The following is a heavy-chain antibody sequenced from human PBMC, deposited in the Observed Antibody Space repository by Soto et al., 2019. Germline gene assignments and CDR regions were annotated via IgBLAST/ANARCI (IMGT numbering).Heavy chain of an antibody. CDR2: ISYDGSNK. D-gene: IGHD3-10*01. J-gene: IGHJ3*02. CDR1: GFTFSSYG. V-gene: IGHV3-30*18. Sequence: QVQLVESGGGVVQPGRSLRLSCAASGFTFSSYGMHWVRQAPGKGLEWVAVISYDGSNKYYADSVKGRFTISRDNSKNTLYLQMNSLRTEDTGVYHCANHDYGSGIWGQGTMVTVSS. CDR3: ANHDYGSGI.